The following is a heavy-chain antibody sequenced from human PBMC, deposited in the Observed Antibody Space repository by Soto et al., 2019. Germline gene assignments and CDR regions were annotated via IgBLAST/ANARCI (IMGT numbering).Heavy chain of an antibody. V-gene: IGHV3-53*01. CDR3: AKGSSDWYYLWYFDL. CDR2: IYSGGST. D-gene: IGHD6-19*01. J-gene: IGHJ2*01. CDR1: GFTVSSNY. Sequence: EVQLVESGGGLIQPGGSLRLSCAASGFTVSSNYMSWVRQAPGKGLEWVSVIYSGGSTYYADSVKGRFTISRDNSKNTLYLQMNSLRAEDTAVYYCAKGSSDWYYLWYFDLWGRGTLVTVSS.